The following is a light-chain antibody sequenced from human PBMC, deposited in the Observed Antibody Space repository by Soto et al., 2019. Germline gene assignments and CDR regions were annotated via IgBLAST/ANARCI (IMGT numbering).Light chain of an antibody. CDR1: SSDIGGYNY. V-gene: IGLV2-14*01. CDR3: QSYDSSLSVLYV. CDR2: EVS. Sequence: QSALTQPASVSGSRGQSITISCTGTSSDIGGYNYVSWYQQHPGKVPKLMIYEVSNRPSGVSNRFSGSKSGTSASLAITGLQAEDEADYYCQSYDSSLSVLYVFGTGTKLTVL. J-gene: IGLJ1*01.